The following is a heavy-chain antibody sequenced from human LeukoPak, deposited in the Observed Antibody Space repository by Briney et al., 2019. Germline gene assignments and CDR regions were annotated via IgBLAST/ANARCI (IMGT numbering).Heavy chain of an antibody. CDR3: ARDRYYGMDV. V-gene: IGHV3-74*01. CDR2: ISSDGSST. CDR1: GFTFSSYW. Sequence: GGSLRLSCAASGFTFSSYWMHWVRQAPGKGLVWVSHISSDGSSTSYADSVKGRFTISRDNAKNTLYLQMNSLRVEDTAVFYCARDRYYGMDVWGQGTTVTVSS. J-gene: IGHJ6*02.